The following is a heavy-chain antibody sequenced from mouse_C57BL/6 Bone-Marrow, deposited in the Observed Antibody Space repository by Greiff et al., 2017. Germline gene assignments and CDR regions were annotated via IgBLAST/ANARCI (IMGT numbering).Heavy chain of an antibody. Sequence: EVKVEESGGGLVKPGGSLKLSCAASGFTFSDYGMHWVRQAPEKGLEWVAYISSGSSTIYYADTVKGRFPISRDNAKNTLFLQMTSLRSEDTAMYYCADYYGSSPFAYWGQGTLVTVSA. D-gene: IGHD1-1*01. V-gene: IGHV5-17*01. CDR2: ISSGSSTI. J-gene: IGHJ3*01. CDR1: GFTFSDYG. CDR3: ADYYGSSPFAY.